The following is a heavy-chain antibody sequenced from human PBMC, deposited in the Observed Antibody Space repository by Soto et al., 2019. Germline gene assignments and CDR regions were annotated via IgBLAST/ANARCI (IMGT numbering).Heavy chain of an antibody. CDR3: AWGGGDVRGPFYYYYGMDV. CDR2: IIPIFGTA. V-gene: IGHV1-69*12. J-gene: IGHJ6*02. Sequence: QVQLVQSGAEVKKPGSSVKVSCKASGGTFSSYAISWVRQAPGQGLEWMGGIIPIFGTANYAQKFQGRVTITADEXXSXAXXELSSLRSEDTAVYYCAWGGGDVRGPFYYYYGMDVWGQGTTVTVSS. D-gene: IGHD4-17*01. CDR1: GGTFSSYA.